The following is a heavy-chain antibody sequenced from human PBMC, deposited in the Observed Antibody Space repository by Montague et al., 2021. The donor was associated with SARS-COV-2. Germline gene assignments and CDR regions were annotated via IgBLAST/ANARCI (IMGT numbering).Heavy chain of an antibody. V-gene: IGHV4-61*01. J-gene: IGHJ4*02. CDR3: ARSRASVPSRPGFDY. D-gene: IGHD6-6*01. CDR1: GASVASGNFY. Sequence: SETLSLTCTLSGASVASGNFYWSWIRQPPGKGLEWIGYMYYTGHTNYNPSLESRVTMPVDPSKNQFSLTLTSVTAADTAVYYCARSRASVPSRPGFDYWGQGALVTVSS. CDR2: MYYTGHT.